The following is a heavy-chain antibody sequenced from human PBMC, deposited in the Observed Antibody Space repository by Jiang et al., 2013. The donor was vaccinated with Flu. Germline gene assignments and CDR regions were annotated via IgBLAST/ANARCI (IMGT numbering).Heavy chain of an antibody. CDR3: ARQPHYDSGAYSNAFEI. CDR2: IYPGDSET. Sequence: GAEVKKPGESLRISCKASPYSFGNYWIGWVRQSPGKGLEWMGIIYPGDSETRYSPSFQGQITISADKSIRTAYLQWASLKASDTAKYYCARQPHYDSGAYSNAFEIWGQGTMVTVSS. CDR1: PYSFGNYW. D-gene: IGHD3-22*01. V-gene: IGHV5-51*01. J-gene: IGHJ3*02.